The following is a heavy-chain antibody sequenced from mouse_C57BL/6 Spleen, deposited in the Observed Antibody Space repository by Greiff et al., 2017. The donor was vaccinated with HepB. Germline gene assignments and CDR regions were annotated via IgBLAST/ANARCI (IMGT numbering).Heavy chain of an antibody. CDR3: ARHEGRGYYGSYYAMDY. J-gene: IGHJ4*01. Sequence: VQLQQSGAELVKPGASVKLSCKASGYTFTEYTIHWVKQRSGQGLEWIGWFYPGSGSIKYNEKFKDKATLTADKSSSTVYMELSRLTSEDSAVYFCARHEGRGYYGSYYAMDYWGQGTSVTVSS. CDR1: GYTFTEYT. D-gene: IGHD1-1*01. CDR2: FYPGSGSI. V-gene: IGHV1-62-2*01.